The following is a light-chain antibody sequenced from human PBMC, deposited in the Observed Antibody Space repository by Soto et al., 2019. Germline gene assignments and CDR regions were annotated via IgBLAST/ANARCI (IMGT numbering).Light chain of an antibody. CDR3: AAWDDSLNGHVV. CDR1: SSNIGSNT. Sequence: QSVLTQPPSASGTPGQRVTISCSGSSSNIGSNTVNWYQQLPGTAPKLLIYSNNQRPSGVPDRFSGSKSGTSASLAISGLQSEDEADYYSAAWDDSLNGHVVFGGGIKLTVL. CDR2: SNN. J-gene: IGLJ2*01. V-gene: IGLV1-44*01.